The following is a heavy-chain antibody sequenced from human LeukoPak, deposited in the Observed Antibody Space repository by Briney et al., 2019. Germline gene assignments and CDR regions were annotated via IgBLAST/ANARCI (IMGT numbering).Heavy chain of an antibody. CDR2: IIPIFGIA. V-gene: IGHV1-69*04. Sequence: ASVKVSCKASGGTFSSYAISWVRQAPGQGLEWMGRIIPIFGIANYAQKFQGRVTITADKSTSTAYMELSSLRSEDTAVCYCARDGYYYDSSGSPFEYWGQGTLVTVSS. J-gene: IGHJ4*02. CDR1: GGTFSSYA. CDR3: ARDGYYYDSSGSPFEY. D-gene: IGHD3-22*01.